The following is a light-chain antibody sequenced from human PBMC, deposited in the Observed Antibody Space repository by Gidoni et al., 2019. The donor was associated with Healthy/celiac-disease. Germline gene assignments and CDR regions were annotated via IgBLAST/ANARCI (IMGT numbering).Light chain of an antibody. Sequence: DIQMNQSPSSLSATVGDRVTITCRASQGIRHDLGWFQQKPGKAPKRLIYAASTLESWVPSRFSGSGSGTEFTLTISSLQPEDFATYYCLQHNSYPRTFGQGTKLEIK. CDR2: AAS. V-gene: IGKV1-17*01. J-gene: IGKJ2*01. CDR3: LQHNSYPRT. CDR1: QGIRHD.